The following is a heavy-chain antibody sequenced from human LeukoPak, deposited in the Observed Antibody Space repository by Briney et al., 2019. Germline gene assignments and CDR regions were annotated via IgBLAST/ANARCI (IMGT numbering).Heavy chain of an antibody. CDR1: GFTFSIYS. Sequence: PGGSLRLSCAASGFTFSIYSINWVRQAPGKGLEWVSSISSTSSYRDYADPVKARFTISKENAKNSMYLQMNSPRAEDTAVYYCGIMAGRYSYGYYFDYWGQGTLVTVSS. CDR2: ISSTSSYR. CDR3: GIMAGRYSYGYYFDY. J-gene: IGHJ4*02. D-gene: IGHD5-18*01. V-gene: IGHV3-21*01.